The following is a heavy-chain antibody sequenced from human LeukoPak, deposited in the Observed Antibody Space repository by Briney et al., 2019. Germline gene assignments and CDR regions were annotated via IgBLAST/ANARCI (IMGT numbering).Heavy chain of an antibody. CDR3: VRGIAAERLDP. V-gene: IGHV4-59*01. CDR2: IYYSGST. CDR1: GGSISSYY. Sequence: SETLSLTCTVSGGSISSYYWSWIRQPPGKGLEWIGYIYYSGSTNYNPSLKSRVTISVDTSKNQFPLKLSSVTAADTAVYYCVRGIAAERLDPWGQGTLVTVSS. J-gene: IGHJ5*02. D-gene: IGHD6-13*01.